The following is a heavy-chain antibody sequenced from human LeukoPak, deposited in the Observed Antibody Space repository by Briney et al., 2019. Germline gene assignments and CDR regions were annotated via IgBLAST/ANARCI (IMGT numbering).Heavy chain of an antibody. CDR1: RFTFGDYA. J-gene: IGHJ6*03. V-gene: IGHV3-11*01. Sequence: GGSLRLSCTASRFTFGDYAMSWFRQAPGKGLEWVSYISSGNSNIYYADSVKGRFTISRDNAKNSLYLQINSLRAEDTALYYCARAPMVRGVVFYYYYYMDVWGKGTTVTVSS. CDR2: ISSGNSNI. CDR3: ARAPMVRGVVFYYYYYMDV. D-gene: IGHD3-10*01.